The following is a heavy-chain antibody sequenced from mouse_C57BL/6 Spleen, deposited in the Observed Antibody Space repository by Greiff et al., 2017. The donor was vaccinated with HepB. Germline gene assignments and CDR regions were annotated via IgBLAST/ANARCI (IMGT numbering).Heavy chain of an antibody. D-gene: IGHD2-3*01. CDR3: ARGGYSHYFDY. Sequence: VQLQQSGPELVQPGASVKISCKASGYAFSSSWMNWVKQRPGKGLEWIGRIYPGDGDTNYNGKLKGKATLTADKSSGTAYMQLSSLTSEDSAVYFCARGGYSHYFDYWGQGTTLTVSS. CDR2: IYPGDGDT. CDR1: GYAFSSSW. J-gene: IGHJ2*01. V-gene: IGHV1-82*01.